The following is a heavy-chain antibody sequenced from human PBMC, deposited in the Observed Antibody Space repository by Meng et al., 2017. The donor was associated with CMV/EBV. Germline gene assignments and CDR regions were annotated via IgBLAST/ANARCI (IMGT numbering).Heavy chain of an antibody. CDR1: GVTFSSYA. V-gene: IGHV3-23*01. D-gene: IGHD3-10*01. Sequence: SCTASGVTFSSYAWSWVRQAPGKGLEWVSTITGGAGSTYTADSVQGRFTISTDKSKNTLYLQMSSLRGEDTAIYFCAKSRGGYGSGSYYTFDSWGQGTLVTVSS. J-gene: IGHJ4*02. CDR2: ITGGAGST. CDR3: AKSRGGYGSGSYYTFDS.